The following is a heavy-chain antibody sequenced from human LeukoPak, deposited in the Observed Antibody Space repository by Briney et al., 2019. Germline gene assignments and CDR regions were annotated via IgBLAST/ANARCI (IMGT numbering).Heavy chain of an antibody. Sequence: SETLSLTWTVSGGSVSSGSYYWSWIRQPPGKGLEWIGYIYYSGSAKYNPSLKSRVTISVDTSKNQFSLKLTSVTAADTAVYYCARGFGDWGLSWFDPWGQGTLVTVSS. D-gene: IGHD3-10*01. V-gene: IGHV4-61*01. CDR3: ARGFGDWGLSWFDP. CDR2: IYYSGSA. CDR1: GGSVSSGSYY. J-gene: IGHJ5*02.